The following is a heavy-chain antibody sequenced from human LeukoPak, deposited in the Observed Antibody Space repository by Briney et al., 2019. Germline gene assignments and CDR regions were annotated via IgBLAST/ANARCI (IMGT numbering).Heavy chain of an antibody. CDR1: GYTFTGYY. CDR3: ARGTTLTTLPYYYYFMDV. D-gene: IGHD4-11*01. CDR2: INPNSGGT. J-gene: IGHJ6*03. Sequence: ASVKVSCKASGYTFTGYYMHWVRQAPGQGLEWMGWINPNSGGTNYAQKFQGRVTMTRDTSISTAYMDLSRLRSDDTAVYYCARGTTLTTLPYYYYFMDVWGKGTTVTVSS. V-gene: IGHV1-2*02.